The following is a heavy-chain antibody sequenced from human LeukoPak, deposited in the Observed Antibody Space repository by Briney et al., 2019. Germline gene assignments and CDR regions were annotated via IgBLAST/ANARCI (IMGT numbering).Heavy chain of an antibody. CDR3: ARGGSGWSSHLY. CDR1: GFTFSSYS. D-gene: IGHD6-19*01. Sequence: PGGSLRLSCAASGFTFSSYSMNWVRQAPGKGLEWVSSISSSSSYIYYAVSVKGRFTISRDNAKNSLYLQMNSRRAEDTAVYYCARGGSGWSSHLYWGQGTLVTVSS. CDR2: ISSSSSYI. V-gene: IGHV3-21*01. J-gene: IGHJ4*02.